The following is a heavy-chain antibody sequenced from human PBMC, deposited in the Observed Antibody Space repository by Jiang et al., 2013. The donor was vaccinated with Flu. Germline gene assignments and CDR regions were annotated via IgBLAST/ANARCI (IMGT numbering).Heavy chain of an antibody. V-gene: IGHV1-46*01. J-gene: IGHJ2*01. Sequence: GAEVKKPGASVNISCKASGYIFTRNYMHWVRQAPGQGLEWMGRIDPSGGSTVYALKFKGRVTMTRDTSTATVYMELSSLRSEDTALYYCVRDALTAHSYWYFDLWGRAPWSLSPQ. CDR2: IDPSGGST. CDR3: VRDALTAHSYWYFDL. D-gene: IGHD2-21*02. CDR1: GYIFTRNY.